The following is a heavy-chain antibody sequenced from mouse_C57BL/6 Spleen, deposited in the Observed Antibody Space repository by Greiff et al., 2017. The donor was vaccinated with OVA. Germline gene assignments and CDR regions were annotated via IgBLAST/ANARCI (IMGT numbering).Heavy chain of an antibody. CDR3: ARELGGDY. J-gene: IGHJ2*01. CDR2: ISYDGSN. Sequence: EVKLVESGPGLVKPSQSLSLTCSVTGYSITSGYYWNWIRQFPGNKLEWMGYISYDGSNNYNPSLKNRISITRDTSKNQFFLKLNSVTTEDTATYYCARELGGDYWGQGTTLTVSS. CDR1: GYSITSGYY. V-gene: IGHV3-6*01. D-gene: IGHD3-3*01.